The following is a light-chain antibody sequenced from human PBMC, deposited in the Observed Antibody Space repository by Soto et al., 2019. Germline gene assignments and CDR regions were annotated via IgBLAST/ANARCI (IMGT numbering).Light chain of an antibody. V-gene: IGKV3-15*01. CDR3: QQYNNWPQT. Sequence: EIVLTQSPATLSLSPGERATLSCRASQSVSSYLAWYQQKPGQAPRLLIYGASTRATGIPARFSGSGSGTEFTLTISSLHSEDFAVYYCQQYNNWPQTFGQGTKVDIK. CDR1: QSVSSY. CDR2: GAS. J-gene: IGKJ1*01.